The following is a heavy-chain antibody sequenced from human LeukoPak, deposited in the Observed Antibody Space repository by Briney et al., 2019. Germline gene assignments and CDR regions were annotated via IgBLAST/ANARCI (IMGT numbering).Heavy chain of an antibody. CDR1: GGPISTSSYY. CDR3: AKRHCSSTHCYAFDY. J-gene: IGHJ4*02. D-gene: IGHD2-2*01. V-gene: IGHV3-23*01. CDR2: ISGSGGST. Sequence: PSETLSLTCAVSGGPISTSSYYWDWIRQAPGKGLEWVSSISGSGGSTYYADSVKGRFTISRDNSMNTLYLQMNSLTAEDTAVYYCAKRHCSSTHCYAFDYWGQGTLVTVSS.